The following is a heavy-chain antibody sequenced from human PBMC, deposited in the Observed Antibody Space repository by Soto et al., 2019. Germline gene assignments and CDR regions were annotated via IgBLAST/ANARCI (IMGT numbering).Heavy chain of an antibody. V-gene: IGHV1-8*02. CDR3: GRGPSPRAPAGGTPYYYAMDV. D-gene: IGHD6-13*01. J-gene: IGHJ6*02. Sequence: ASVKVSCKASGYDFTAYDINWVRQASGQGLEWMGWMNPINGATGSARRFQGRVSMTRNTATGTAYLELTSLRSDDSAAYYCGRGPSPRAPAGGTPYYYAMDVWRQGTTVTVSS. CDR1: GYDFTAYD. CDR2: MNPINGAT.